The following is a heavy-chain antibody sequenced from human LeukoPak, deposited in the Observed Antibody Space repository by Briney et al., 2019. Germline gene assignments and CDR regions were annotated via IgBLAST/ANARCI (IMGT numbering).Heavy chain of an antibody. V-gene: IGHV4-61*02. J-gene: IGHJ4*02. Sequence: SETLSLTCTVSGGSVSSGDYYWSWIRQPAGKELEWIGRIYTSGTTIYNPSLQSRVTISLDISKNQVSLKLSSVTATDAAVYYCARLINRRLFDYWGQGTLVTVSS. D-gene: IGHD5-24*01. CDR2: IYTSGTT. CDR3: ARLINRRLFDY. CDR1: GGSVSSGDYY.